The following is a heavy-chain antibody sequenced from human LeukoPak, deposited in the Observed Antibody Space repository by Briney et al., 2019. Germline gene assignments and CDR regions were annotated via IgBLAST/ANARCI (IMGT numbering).Heavy chain of an antibody. CDR3: ARDGVVRGVIIY. V-gene: IGHV1-2*02. Sequence: ASVKVSCKTPGYTFADHYIHWVRQAPGQGLEWMGWIDPNSGGTNYAQKFQGRVTMTRDTSISTAYMEVRRMRSDDTALYYCARDGVVRGVIIYWGQGTPVTVS. D-gene: IGHD3-10*01. J-gene: IGHJ4*02. CDR2: IDPNSGGT. CDR1: GYTFADHY.